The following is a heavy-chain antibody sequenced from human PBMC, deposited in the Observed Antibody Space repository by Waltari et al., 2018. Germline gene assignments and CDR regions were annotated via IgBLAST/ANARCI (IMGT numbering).Heavy chain of an antibody. J-gene: IGHJ4*02. CDR1: GFTFSRFE. CDR2: IWHDGSNE. V-gene: IGHV3-33*01. D-gene: IGHD2-15*01. Sequence: QVQLVDSGGGVVQPGRSLILSCASSGFTFSRFEMHWVRQAPGKGLEWVAVIWHDGSNEYYVDSVKGRFTISRDNSKNTLYLQMNSLRAEDSAVYYCASQSTTLFDYWGQGTLVTVSS. CDR3: ASQSTTLFDY.